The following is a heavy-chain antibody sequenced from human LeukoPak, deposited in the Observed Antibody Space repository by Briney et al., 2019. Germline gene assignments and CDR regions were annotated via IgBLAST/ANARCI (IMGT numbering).Heavy chain of an antibody. V-gene: IGHV3-30*18. Sequence: GGSLRLSCAASGFTFSSYGMHWVRQAPGKGLEWVAVISYDGSNKYYADSVKGRFTISRDNSKNTLYLQMNSLRAEDTAVYCCAKGPGGYYYGMDVWGQGTTVTVSS. CDR1: GFTFSSYG. CDR2: ISYDGSNK. D-gene: IGHD1-14*01. J-gene: IGHJ6*02. CDR3: AKGPGGYYYGMDV.